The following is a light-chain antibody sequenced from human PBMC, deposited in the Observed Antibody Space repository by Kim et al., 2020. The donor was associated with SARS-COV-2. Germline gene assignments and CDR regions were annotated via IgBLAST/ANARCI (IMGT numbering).Light chain of an antibody. CDR1: SSDVGSYNL. CDR3: CSYAGSSTVV. V-gene: IGLV2-23*02. Sequence: GQSITISCTGTSSDVGSYNLVSWYQQHPDKAPKLMIYEVSKRPSGVSNRFSGSKSGNTASLTISGLQAEDEADYYCCSYAGSSTVVFGGGTQLTVL. J-gene: IGLJ2*01. CDR2: EVS.